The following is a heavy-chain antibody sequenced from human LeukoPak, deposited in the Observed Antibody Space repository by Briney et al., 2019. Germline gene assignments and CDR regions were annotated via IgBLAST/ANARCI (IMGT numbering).Heavy chain of an antibody. CDR1: GFTFSSNA. Sequence: PGGSLRLSCAASGFTFSSNAMSWVRQAPGKGLEWVSAISGSGGSTYYADSVKGRFTISRDNSKNTLYLQMNSLRAEDTAVYYCAKNVFSENYSNYVFDYWGQGTLVTVSS. CDR3: AKNVFSENYSNYVFDY. J-gene: IGHJ4*02. V-gene: IGHV3-23*01. D-gene: IGHD4-11*01. CDR2: ISGSGGST.